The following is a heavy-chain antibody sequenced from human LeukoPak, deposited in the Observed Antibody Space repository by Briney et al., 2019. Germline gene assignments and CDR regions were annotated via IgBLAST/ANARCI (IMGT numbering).Heavy chain of an antibody. CDR3: ARALSLRRSSLFDY. Sequence: SLRLSCAASGFTFDDYAMHWVRQAPGKGLEWVSGISWNSGSIGYADSVKGRFTISRDNAKNSLYLQMNSLRAEDTAVYYCARALSLRRSSLFDYWGQGTLVTVSS. J-gene: IGHJ4*02. V-gene: IGHV3-9*01. CDR2: ISWNSGSI. D-gene: IGHD6-13*01. CDR1: GFTFDDYA.